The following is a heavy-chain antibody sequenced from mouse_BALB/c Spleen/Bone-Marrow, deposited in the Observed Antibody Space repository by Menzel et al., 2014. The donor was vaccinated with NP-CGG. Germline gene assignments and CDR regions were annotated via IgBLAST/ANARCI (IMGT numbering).Heavy chain of an antibody. CDR3: ARYRYYGSSYAMDN. V-gene: IGHV14-3*02. CDR2: IDPANGNT. CDR1: GFNIKDTY. J-gene: IGHJ4*01. D-gene: IGHD1-1*01. Sequence: VQLQQSGAELVKPGASVKLSCTASGFNIKDTYMHWVMQRPEQGLEWIGRIDPANGNTKYDPKFQGKATITADTSSNTAYLQLSSLTSEDTAVYYCARYRYYGSSYAMDNWGQGTSVTVSS.